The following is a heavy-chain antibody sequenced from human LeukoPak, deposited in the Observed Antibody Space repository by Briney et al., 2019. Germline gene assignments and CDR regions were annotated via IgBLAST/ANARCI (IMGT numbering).Heavy chain of an antibody. CDR2: INTNTGNP. D-gene: IGHD6-19*01. Sequence: GASVKVSCKASGYTFTSYAMNWVRQAPGQGLEWMGWINTNTGNPTYAQGFTGRFVFSLDTSVSTAYLQISSLKAEDTAVYYCARGLAVAGTSDWFDPWGQGTLVTVSS. CDR1: GYTFTSYA. J-gene: IGHJ5*02. V-gene: IGHV7-4-1*02. CDR3: ARGLAVAGTSDWFDP.